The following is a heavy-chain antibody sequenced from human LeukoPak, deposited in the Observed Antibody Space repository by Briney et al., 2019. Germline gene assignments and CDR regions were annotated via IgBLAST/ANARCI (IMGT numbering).Heavy chain of an antibody. J-gene: IGHJ5*02. CDR1: VDSISSSNFH. V-gene: IGHV4-39*01. CDR2: IDYRGRT. CDR3: VRRVNTYGGWFDR. D-gene: IGHD5-18*01. Sequence: SETLSLTCSVSVDSISSSNFHWGWIRPSPGKGLEWIGTIDYRGRTFYNPSLNNRVTISADTSRNQLSLKLSSVTATDTAIYYCVRRVNTYGGWFDRWGQGALVTVSS.